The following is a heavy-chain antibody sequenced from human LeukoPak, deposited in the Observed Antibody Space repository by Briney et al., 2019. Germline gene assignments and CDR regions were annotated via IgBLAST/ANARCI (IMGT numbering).Heavy chain of an antibody. Sequence: GGSLRLSCAASGFTFSSYAMHWGRQAPAKGLEGVAVISYDGSNKYYADSVKGRFTISRDNSKNTLYLQMNSLRAEDTAVYYCARGRGCSSTSCSGGWFDPWGQGTLVTVSS. J-gene: IGHJ5*02. CDR3: ARGRGCSSTSCSGGWFDP. CDR1: GFTFSSYA. D-gene: IGHD2-2*01. CDR2: ISYDGSNK. V-gene: IGHV3-30*04.